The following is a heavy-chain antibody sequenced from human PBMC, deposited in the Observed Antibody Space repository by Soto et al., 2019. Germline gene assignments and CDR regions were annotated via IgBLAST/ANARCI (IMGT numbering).Heavy chain of an antibody. CDR1: GGSISSGDYY. Sequence: SETLSLTCTVSGGSISSGDYYWSWIRQPPGKGLEWIGYIYYGGSTYYNPSLKSRVTISVDTSKNQFSLKLSSVTAADTAVYYCAVKTHYYYGMDVWGQGTTVTVSS. CDR3: AVKTHYYYGMDV. CDR2: IYYGGST. J-gene: IGHJ6*02. V-gene: IGHV4-30-4*01.